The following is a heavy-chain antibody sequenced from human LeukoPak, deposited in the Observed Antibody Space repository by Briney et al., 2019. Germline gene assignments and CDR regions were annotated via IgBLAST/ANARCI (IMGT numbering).Heavy chain of an antibody. Sequence: AASVKVSCKASGYTFTGCYMHWVRQAPGQGLEWMGWINPNSGGTNYAQKFQGRVTMTRDTSISTAYMELSRLRSDDTAVYYCAREVWGSGWVLAFDIWGQGTMVTVSS. CDR3: AREVWGSGWVLAFDI. CDR1: GYTFTGCY. V-gene: IGHV1-2*02. J-gene: IGHJ3*02. D-gene: IGHD6-19*01. CDR2: INPNSGGT.